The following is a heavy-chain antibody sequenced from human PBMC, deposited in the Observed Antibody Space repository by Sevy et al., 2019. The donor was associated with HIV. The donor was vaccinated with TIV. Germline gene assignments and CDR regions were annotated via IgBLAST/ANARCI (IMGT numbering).Heavy chain of an antibody. CDR2: ISYDGRNK. V-gene: IGHV3-30*18. CDR3: AKDFTGYNGMDV. J-gene: IGHJ6*02. Sequence: SLRLSCAVSGIIFTTSGMHWVRQAPGKGLEWVAVISYDGRNKFYGDSVKGRFTISRDNSKNILYLQMNSVRAEDTAVYYCAKDFTGYNGMDVWGQGTMVTVSS. CDR1: GIIFTTSG. D-gene: IGHD3-9*01.